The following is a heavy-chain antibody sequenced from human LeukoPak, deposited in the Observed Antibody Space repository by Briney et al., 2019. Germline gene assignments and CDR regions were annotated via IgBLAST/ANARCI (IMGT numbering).Heavy chain of an antibody. Sequence: PGGSLRPSCAASGFTFSSYWMHWVRQAPGKGLVWVSRINSDGSSTSYADSVKGRFTISRDNAKNTLYLQMNSLRAEDTAVYYCARGPSRLSYFDYWGQGTLVTVSS. CDR1: GFTFSSYW. CDR2: INSDGSST. CDR3: ARGPSRLSYFDY. J-gene: IGHJ4*02. V-gene: IGHV3-74*01.